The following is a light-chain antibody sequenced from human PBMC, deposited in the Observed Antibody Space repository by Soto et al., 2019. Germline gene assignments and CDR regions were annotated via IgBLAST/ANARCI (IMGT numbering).Light chain of an antibody. CDR1: RSNIGSNA. J-gene: IGLJ1*01. CDR3: VAWDASLNAFV. Sequence: QSVLTQPPSVSEAPRQRVTISCSGSRSNIGSNAVNWYQQLPGQAPKLLLYYDDLLPSGVSDRFSGSKSGTSASLAISGLQSEDEADYYCVAWDASLNAFVFGTGTKVTVL. CDR2: YDD. V-gene: IGLV1-36*01.